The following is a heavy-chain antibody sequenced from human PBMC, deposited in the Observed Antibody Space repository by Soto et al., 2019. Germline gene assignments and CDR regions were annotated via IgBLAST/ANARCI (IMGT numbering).Heavy chain of an antibody. CDR1: GGSITSSGSA. J-gene: IGHJ4*02. CDR2: IDYSGDI. V-gene: IGHV4-39*01. Sequence: SETLSLTCNASGGSITSSGSAWGWIRQSPGKGLEWIGTIDYSGDIYYIPSLKSRITISVDTSKNQISLKLSSVTAADTAVYYCARHIHNQGFEYYFDSWGQGTLVTVSS. CDR3: ARHIHNQGFEYYFDS. D-gene: IGHD1-1*01.